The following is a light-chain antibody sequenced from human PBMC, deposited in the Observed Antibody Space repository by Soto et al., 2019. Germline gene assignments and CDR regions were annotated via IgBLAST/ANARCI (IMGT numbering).Light chain of an antibody. CDR1: SSDVGGYNY. J-gene: IGLJ1*01. CDR2: DVS. CDR3: CSSAGGPYV. V-gene: IGLV2-11*01. Sequence: QSVLTQPRSVSGSPGQSVAISCTGSSSDVGGYNYVSWYQQHPGKAPKVMIYDVSKRPSGVPDRFSGSKSGDTASLTITGLQAEDEADYYCCSSAGGPYVFVTGTKLTVL.